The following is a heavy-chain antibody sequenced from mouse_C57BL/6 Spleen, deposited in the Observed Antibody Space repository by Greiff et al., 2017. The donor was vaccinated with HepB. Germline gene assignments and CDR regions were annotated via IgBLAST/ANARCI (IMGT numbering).Heavy chain of an antibody. J-gene: IGHJ3*01. D-gene: IGHD2-3*01. Sequence: EVKLQEYGPELVKPGASVKISCKASGYSFTDYNMNWVKQSNGKSLEWIGVINPNYGTTSYNQKFKGKATLTVDQSSSTAYMQLNSLTSEDSAVYYCERVHYEGYYGWFAYWGQGTLVTVSA. CDR2: INPNYGTT. CDR1: GYSFTDYN. CDR3: ERVHYEGYYGWFAY. V-gene: IGHV1-39*01.